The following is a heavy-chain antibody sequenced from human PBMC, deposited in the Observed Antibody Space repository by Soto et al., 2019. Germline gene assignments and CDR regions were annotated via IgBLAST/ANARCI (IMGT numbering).Heavy chain of an antibody. V-gene: IGHV3-53*02. J-gene: IGHJ6*02. CDR3: SPSSRNEYPFAMDA. D-gene: IGHD6-6*01. CDR2: IYSGGST. CDR1: GLSVSSSD. Sequence: EVHLVETGGGLIQPGGSLRLSCAASGLSVSSSDMSWVRQASGKGLGWVSVIYSGGSTHDADSVKGRLPISTDNSRNTVHLEMNSLRVDDTAVYFCSPSSRNEYPFAMDAWGQPTTVIVSS.